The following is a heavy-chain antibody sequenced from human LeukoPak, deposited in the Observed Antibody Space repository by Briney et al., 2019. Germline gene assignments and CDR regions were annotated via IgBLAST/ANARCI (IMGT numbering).Heavy chain of an antibody. J-gene: IGHJ4*02. Sequence: QPGGSLRLSCAASGFTFSSYEMNWVRQAPGKGLEWLSYIDTDDSTTYYADSVKGRSTISRDNDKHSLYLQMNSLSAEDTAVYYCARDGGWGYYFDFWGQGTLVTVSS. V-gene: IGHV3-48*03. CDR1: GFTFSSYE. D-gene: IGHD6-19*01. CDR2: IDTDDSTT. CDR3: ARDGGWGYYFDF.